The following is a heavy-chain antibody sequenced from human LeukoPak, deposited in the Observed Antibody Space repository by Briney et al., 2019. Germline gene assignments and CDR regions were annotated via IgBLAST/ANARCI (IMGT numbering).Heavy chain of an antibody. CDR2: ISGSGGST. D-gene: IGHD3-16*01. Sequence: GGSLRLSCIGTGFTFSSDAMGWVRQAPGKGLEWVSGISGSGGSTYYADSVKGRFTISRDNSKNTLYLQMNSLRAEDTAVYYCARGTNYFDYWGQGTLVTVSS. V-gene: IGHV3-23*01. CDR1: GFTFSSDA. CDR3: ARGTNYFDY. J-gene: IGHJ4*02.